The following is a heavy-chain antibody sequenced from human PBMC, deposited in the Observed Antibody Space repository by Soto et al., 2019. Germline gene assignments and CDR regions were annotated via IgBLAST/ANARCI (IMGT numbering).Heavy chain of an antibody. Sequence: TSETLSLTCAVYGGSFSGYYWSWIRQPPGKGLEWIGEINHSGSTNYNPSLKSRATISVDTSKNQFSLKLSSVTAADTAVYYCARGXPLVYEFWSGYHKAFDYWGQGTLVTVSS. V-gene: IGHV4-34*01. D-gene: IGHD3-3*01. J-gene: IGHJ4*02. CDR2: INHSGST. CDR1: GGSFSGYY. CDR3: ARGXPLVYEFWSGYHKAFDY.